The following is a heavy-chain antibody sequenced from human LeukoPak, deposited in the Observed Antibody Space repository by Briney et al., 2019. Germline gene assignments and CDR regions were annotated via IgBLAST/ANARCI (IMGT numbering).Heavy chain of an antibody. CDR2: ISGSGGNT. CDR1: GFTFSSYA. CDR3: AKAPYYYDSSGYPDY. J-gene: IGHJ4*02. D-gene: IGHD3-22*01. V-gene: IGHV3-23*01. Sequence: GGSLRLSCAASGFTFSSYAMSWVRQAPGKGLEWVSAISGSGGNTYYADSVKGRFTISRDNSKNTLYLQMNSLRAEDTAVYYCAKAPYYYDSSGYPDYWGQGTLVTVSS.